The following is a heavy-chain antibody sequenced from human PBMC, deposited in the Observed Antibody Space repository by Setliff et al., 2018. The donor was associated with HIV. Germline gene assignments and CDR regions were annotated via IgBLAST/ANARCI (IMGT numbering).Heavy chain of an antibody. J-gene: IGHJ6*02. CDR2: INHSGST. V-gene: IGHV4-34*01. CDR1: GGSFSGYY. D-gene: IGHD1-26*01. Sequence: SETLSLTCAVYGGSFSGYYWSWIRQPPGKGLEWIGEINHSGSTNYNPSLKSRVTISVDTSKNQFSLKLSSVTAADTAVYYCARGELLYYYYYGMDVWCQGTTVTVSS. CDR3: ARGELLYYYYYGMDV.